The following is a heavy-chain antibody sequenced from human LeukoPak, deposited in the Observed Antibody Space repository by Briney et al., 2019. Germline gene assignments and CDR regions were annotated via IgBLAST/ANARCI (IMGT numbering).Heavy chain of an antibody. CDR3: ARSVDYFDNTGPHMMFDY. V-gene: IGHV4-59*07. D-gene: IGHD3-22*01. J-gene: IGHJ4*02. Sequence: SDTLSLTCNVSGDSITSHYWNWIRQPPGQGLEWLRYIYHTGISKFHPSRKSRGRMSVETATNQFFLKVNSVTAADTAVYHCARSVDYFDNTGPHMMFDYWGQGSLVTVSS. CDR2: IYHTGIS. CDR1: GDSITSHY.